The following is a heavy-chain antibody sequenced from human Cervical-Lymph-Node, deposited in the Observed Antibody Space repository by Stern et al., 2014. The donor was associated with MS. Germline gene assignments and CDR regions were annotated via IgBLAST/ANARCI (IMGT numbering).Heavy chain of an antibody. D-gene: IGHD1-1*01. Sequence: EMQLVESGGGVIQPGGSLRLSCTASGFTVSRDYMTWVRQAPGQGLGWVSLITNVGSTFYTDSVKGRFTISRDDSKNTVYLHMTSLRAEDTAMYYCARDTSSPERSDWWGQGTLVTVSS. CDR3: ARDTSSPERSDW. J-gene: IGHJ4*02. V-gene: IGHV3-53*01. CDR2: ITNVGST. CDR1: GFTVSRDY.